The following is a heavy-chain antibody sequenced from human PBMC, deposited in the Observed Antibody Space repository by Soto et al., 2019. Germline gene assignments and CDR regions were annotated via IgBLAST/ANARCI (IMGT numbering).Heavy chain of an antibody. CDR1: GYIFVNYG. D-gene: IGHD3-16*01. Sequence: QVQLVQSGDEVKKPGASVKVSCKASGYIFVNYGIAWVRQAPGQGLGWMGWISPYTGNTHSASKVQGRLTMTTDPPTSTADIELGSLTSHATAVYYCVMVDNYVTPTPQDVWGQGTTVTVSS. J-gene: IGHJ6*02. CDR3: VMVDNYVTPTPQDV. V-gene: IGHV1-18*01. CDR2: ISPYTGNT.